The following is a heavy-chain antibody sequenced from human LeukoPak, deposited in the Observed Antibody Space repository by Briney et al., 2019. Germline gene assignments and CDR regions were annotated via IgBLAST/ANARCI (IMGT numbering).Heavy chain of an antibody. CDR1: GFPFSSYG. V-gene: IGHV3-23*01. D-gene: IGHD6-25*01. CDR3: AKGGYSIAAYYYYYYMDV. CDR2: ISGSGGST. Sequence: GGSLRLSCAASGFPFSSYGMSWVRPAPGKGLEWVSAISGSGGSTYYADSVKGRFTISRDNSKNTLYLQMNSLRAEDTAVYYCAKGGYSIAAYYYYYYMDVWGKGTTVTVSS. J-gene: IGHJ6*03.